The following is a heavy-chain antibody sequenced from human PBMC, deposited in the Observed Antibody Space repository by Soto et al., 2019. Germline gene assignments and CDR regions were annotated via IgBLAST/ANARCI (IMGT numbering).Heavy chain of an antibody. CDR2: IIPMFGAA. CDR1: GGTFTSHA. CDR3: ARGSISWFLDY. J-gene: IGHJ4*02. D-gene: IGHD6-13*01. V-gene: IGHV1-69*12. Sequence: QVQLVQSGAEVKKPGSSVKVSCKASGGTFTSHAVSWVRQAPGQGLEWMGGIIPMFGAANHALNFQGRVTITADEPTGTAYMELSSLRSEDTAVYYCARGSISWFLDYWGLGTLVTVSS.